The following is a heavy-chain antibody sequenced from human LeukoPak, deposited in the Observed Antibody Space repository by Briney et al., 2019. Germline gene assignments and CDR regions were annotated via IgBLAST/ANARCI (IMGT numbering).Heavy chain of an antibody. CDR2: ISYDGSNK. J-gene: IGHJ4*02. CDR1: GFTFSSYA. Sequence: PGGSLRLSCAASGFTFSSYAMHWVRQAPGKGLEWVAVISYDGSNKYYADSVKGRFTISRDNSKNTLYLQMNSLRAEDTAVYYCARDGYSGSPRPFDYWGQGTLVTVSS. CDR3: ARDGYSGSPRPFDY. D-gene: IGHD1-26*01. V-gene: IGHV3-30-3*01.